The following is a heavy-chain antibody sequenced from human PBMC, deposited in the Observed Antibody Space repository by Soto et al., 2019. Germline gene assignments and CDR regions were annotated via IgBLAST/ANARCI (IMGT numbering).Heavy chain of an antibody. V-gene: IGHV4-34*01. CDR2: INHSGST. J-gene: IGHJ3*02. Sequence: PSETLSLTCAVYGGSFSGYYWSWIRQPPGKGLEWIGEINHSGSTNYNPSLKSRVTISVDTSKNQFSLKLSSVTAADTAVYYCARGSLGVRAFDIWGQGTMVTVSS. CDR3: ARGSLGVRAFDI. D-gene: IGHD7-27*01. CDR1: GGSFSGYY.